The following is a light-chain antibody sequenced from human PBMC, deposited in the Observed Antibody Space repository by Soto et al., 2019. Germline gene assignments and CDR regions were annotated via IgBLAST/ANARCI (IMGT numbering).Light chain of an antibody. Sequence: DIQMTQSPSTLSASVGDRVTITCRASQSITNRLAWYQQKPGKAPKVLIYDASILESGVPSRFSGSGSGTEFILTISSLKTHAFETYSCQQYGGLWAFGQGTKVDIK. J-gene: IGKJ1*01. CDR2: DAS. V-gene: IGKV1-5*01. CDR1: QSITNR. CDR3: QQYGGLWA.